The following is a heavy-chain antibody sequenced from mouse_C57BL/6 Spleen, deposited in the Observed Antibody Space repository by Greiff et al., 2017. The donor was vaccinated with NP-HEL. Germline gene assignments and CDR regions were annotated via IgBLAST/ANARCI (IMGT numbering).Heavy chain of an antibody. J-gene: IGHJ4*01. CDR3: SRSGYYDYDGYAMDY. CDR2: IDPSDSYT. D-gene: IGHD2-4*01. CDR1: GYTFTSYW. Sequence: VQLQQPGAELVRPGTSVKLSCKASGYTFTSYWMHWVKQRPGQGLEWIGVIDPSDSYTNYNQKFKGKATLTVDTSSSTAYMQLSSLTSEDSAAYYCSRSGYYDYDGYAMDYWGQGTSVTVSS. V-gene: IGHV1-59*01.